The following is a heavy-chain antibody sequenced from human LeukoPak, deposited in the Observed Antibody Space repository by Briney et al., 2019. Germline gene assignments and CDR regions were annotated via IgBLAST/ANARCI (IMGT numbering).Heavy chain of an antibody. CDR3: ARAVDTAMASFDY. CDR1: GGSFSSYY. D-gene: IGHD5-18*01. J-gene: IGHJ4*02. V-gene: IGHV4-59*01. CDR2: IYYSGST. Sequence: PSETLSLTCTVSGGSFSSYYWSWIRQPPGKGLEWVGYIYYSGSTNYNPSLKSRVTISVDTSKNQFSLKLSSVTAADTVVYYCARAVDTAMASFDYWGQGTLVTVSS.